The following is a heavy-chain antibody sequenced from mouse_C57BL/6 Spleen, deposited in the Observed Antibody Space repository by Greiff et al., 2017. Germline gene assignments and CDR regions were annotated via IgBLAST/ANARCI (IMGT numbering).Heavy chain of an antibody. CDR2: INYDGSST. V-gene: IGHV5-16*01. D-gene: IGHD2-3*01. CDR1: GFTFSDYY. J-gene: IGHJ2*01. CDR3: ARDRDDGYFDY. Sequence: DVKLVESEGGLVQPGSSMKLSCTASGFTFSDYYMAWVRQVPEKGLEWVANINYDGSSTYYLDSLKSRFIISRDNAKNILYLQMSSLKSEDTATYYCARDRDDGYFDYWGQGTTLTVSS.